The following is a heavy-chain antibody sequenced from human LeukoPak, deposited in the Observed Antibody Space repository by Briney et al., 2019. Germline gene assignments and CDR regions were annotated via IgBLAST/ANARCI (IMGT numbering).Heavy chain of an antibody. V-gene: IGHV3-73*01. CDR1: GFTFSGSA. J-gene: IGHJ6*03. D-gene: IGHD1-26*01. Sequence: GGSLRLSCAASGFTFSGSAMHWVRQASGKGLEWVGRIRSKANSYATAYAASVKGRFTIPREDSKNTAYLQMNSLKTEDTAVYYCTSPHRGGSGSYYNDYYYYYYMDVWGKGTTVTVSS. CDR2: IRSKANSYAT. CDR3: TSPHRGGSGSYYNDYYYYYYMDV.